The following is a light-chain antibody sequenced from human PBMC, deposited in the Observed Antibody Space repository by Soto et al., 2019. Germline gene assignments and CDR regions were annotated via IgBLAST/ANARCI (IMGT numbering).Light chain of an antibody. J-gene: IGLJ2*01. Sequence: QSVLTQPPSASGTPGQRVSISCSGSSSNIGSSTVNWYHQLPGTAPKVVVHSNSQRPSGVPDRFSGSMSGTAASLAIGGLRSEDEADYYCAAWDDSLSGVVFGGGTKLTVL. CDR2: SNS. CDR1: SSNIGSST. V-gene: IGLV1-44*01. CDR3: AAWDDSLSGVV.